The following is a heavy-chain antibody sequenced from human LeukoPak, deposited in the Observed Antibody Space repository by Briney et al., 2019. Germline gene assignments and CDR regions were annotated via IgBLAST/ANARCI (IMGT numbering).Heavy chain of an antibody. CDR1: GFTFSHYG. V-gene: IGHV3-33*01. CDR3: ARDADTSGHFSWFDS. Sequence: GGSLRLSCAGSGFTFSHYGMSWVRQAPGKGLEWAAGVWHDASKEYYADSVKGRFTSSRDNSKNTLFLEIDSLRAEDTAVYYCARDADTSGHFSWFDSWGQGTLIIVSS. J-gene: IGHJ5*01. D-gene: IGHD6-19*01. CDR2: VWHDASKE.